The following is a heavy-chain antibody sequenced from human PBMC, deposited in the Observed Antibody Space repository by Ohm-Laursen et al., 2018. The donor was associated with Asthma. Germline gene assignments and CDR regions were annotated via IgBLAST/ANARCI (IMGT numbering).Heavy chain of an antibody. CDR1: GFTFDDYA. CDR3: ARRSSAYYYGFDY. V-gene: IGHV3-9*01. J-gene: IGHJ4*02. CDR2: ISWNSGSI. Sequence: SLRLSCAASGFTFDDYAMHWVRQAPGKGLEWVSGISWNSGSIGYADSVKGRFTISRDNAKNSLYLQMNSLRDEDTAVYYCARRSSAYYYGFDYWGQGTLVTVSS. D-gene: IGHD3-22*01.